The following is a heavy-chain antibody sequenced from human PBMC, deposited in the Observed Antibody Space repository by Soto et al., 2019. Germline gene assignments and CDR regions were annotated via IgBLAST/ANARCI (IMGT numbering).Heavy chain of an antibody. J-gene: IGHJ6*02. V-gene: IGHV4-59*12. CDR2: IYSRGST. CDR1: GGTISSYY. CDR3: ATGRISRGLDV. Sequence: SETLSLTCSVSGGTISSYYWSWIRQPPGKGLEWIGYIYSRGSTSYNPSLKSRATILVDTSKNQFSLRLTSVTATDTAVYYCATGRISRGLDVWGQGTTVTVSS.